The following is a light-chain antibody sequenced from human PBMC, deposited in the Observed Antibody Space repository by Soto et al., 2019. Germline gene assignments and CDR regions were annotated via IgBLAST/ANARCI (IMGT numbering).Light chain of an antibody. CDR1: ESVNIIY. V-gene: IGKV3-20*01. CDR2: GQX. J-gene: IGKJ5*01. CDR3: RQYGSSPMRR. Sequence: VWTQSPGALTLSPGERATLSXRASESVNIIYLAWYQQQPXXSTRIXXXGQXSRATAIPERFIGSGSGKDFTLIVSRMVPADFVAYYCRQYGSSPMRRFGQGTRLEIK.